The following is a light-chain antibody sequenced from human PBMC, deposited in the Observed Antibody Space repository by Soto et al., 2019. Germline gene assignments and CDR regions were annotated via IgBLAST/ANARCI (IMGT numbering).Light chain of an antibody. CDR2: TAS. CDR3: QQRNSYPIT. V-gene: IGKV1-9*01. J-gene: IGKJ5*01. Sequence: IQLTQSPSSLSASVGDRVTITCQASRGISSYLAWYQQKPGKAPKHLIHTASTLQSGVPSRFSGSGSGTEFTLTISSLQPEDFATYYCQQRNSYPITFGQGTRLEIK. CDR1: RGISSY.